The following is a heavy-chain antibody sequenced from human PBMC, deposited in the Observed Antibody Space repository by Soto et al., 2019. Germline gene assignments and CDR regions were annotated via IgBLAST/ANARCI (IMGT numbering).Heavy chain of an antibody. CDR3: ARILNPTGTTWFDP. V-gene: IGHV2-5*02. Sequence: SGPTLVNPTQTLTLTCTFSGFSLSTSGVGVGWIRQPPGKALEWLALIYWDDDKRYSPSLKSRLTITKDTSKNQVVLTMTNMDPVDTATYFCARILNPTGTTWFDPWGQGTLVTVSS. D-gene: IGHD1-1*01. CDR1: GFSLSTSGVG. J-gene: IGHJ5*02. CDR2: IYWDDDK.